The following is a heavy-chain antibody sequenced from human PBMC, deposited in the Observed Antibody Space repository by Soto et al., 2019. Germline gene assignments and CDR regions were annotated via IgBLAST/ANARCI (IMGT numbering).Heavy chain of an antibody. J-gene: IGHJ5*02. Sequence: ASVQLSCKAPGDTFTSYYINWVRQAHGQGLEWMGVINPHGGSTAYAQKFKGRVTLTRDTSASTVYMEVSSLTSEDTAMYYCARSSGGNFGIIIEGTNWFAPWGQGTLVTVSS. D-gene: IGHD1-26*01. CDR2: INPHGGST. V-gene: IGHV1-46*01. CDR1: GDTFTSYY. CDR3: ARSSGGNFGIIIEGTNWFAP.